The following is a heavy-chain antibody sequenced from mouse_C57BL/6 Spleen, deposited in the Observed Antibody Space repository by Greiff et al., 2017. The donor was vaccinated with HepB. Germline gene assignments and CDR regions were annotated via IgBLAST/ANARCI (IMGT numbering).Heavy chain of an antibody. Sequence: EVMLVESGGGLVQPGGSLSLSCAASGFTFTDYYMSWVRQPPGKALEWLGFIRNKANGYTTEYSASVKGRFTISRDNSQSILYLQMHALRAEDSATYYCARYRSPPHYVVGDRYCDVGGTGTTVTVSS. CDR2: IRNKANGYTT. V-gene: IGHV7-3*01. CDR1: GFTFTDYY. CDR3: ARYRSPPHYVVGDRYCDV. D-gene: IGHD1-1*01. J-gene: IGHJ1*03.